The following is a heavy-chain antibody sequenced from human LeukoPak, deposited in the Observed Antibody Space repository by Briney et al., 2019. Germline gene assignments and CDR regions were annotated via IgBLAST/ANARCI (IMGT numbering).Heavy chain of an antibody. CDR1: GFTFSSYA. CDR2: ISYDGSNK. D-gene: IGHD2-2*01. V-gene: IGHV3-30-3*01. J-gene: IGHJ4*02. Sequence: GGSLRLSCAASGFTFSSYAMHWVRQAPGKGLEWVAVISYDGSNKYYADSVKGRFTISRDNSKNTLYLQMNSLRAEDTAVYYCARAPLGGIVVGPAATVDYWGQGTLVTVSS. CDR3: ARAPLGGIVVGPAATVDY.